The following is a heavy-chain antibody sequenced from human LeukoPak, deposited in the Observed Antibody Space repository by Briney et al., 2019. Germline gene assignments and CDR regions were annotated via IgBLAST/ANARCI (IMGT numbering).Heavy chain of an antibody. Sequence: PGGSLRLSCAASGFTFSNYGMHWVRQAPGKGLEWVAVISSAGNNQYYVDSVKGRFTISRDNSQNTLYLQMNSLRAEDTAVCYCAKGTPATSNWGQRTLVTVSS. CDR1: GFTFSNYG. CDR3: AKGTPATSN. CDR2: ISSAGNNQ. J-gene: IGHJ4*02. D-gene: IGHD6-25*01. V-gene: IGHV3-30*18.